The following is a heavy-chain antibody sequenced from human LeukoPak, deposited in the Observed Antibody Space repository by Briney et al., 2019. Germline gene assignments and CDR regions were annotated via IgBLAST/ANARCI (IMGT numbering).Heavy chain of an antibody. CDR2: IIPILGIA. J-gene: IGHJ4*02. V-gene: IGHV1-69*04. CDR1: GGTSSSYA. Sequence: GASVKVSCKASGGTSSSYAISWVRQAPGQGLEWMGRIIPILGIANYAQKFQGRVTITADKSTSTAYMELSSLRSEDTAVYYCAHVSGLDTAMVICYWGQGTLVTVSS. CDR3: AHVSGLDTAMVICY. D-gene: IGHD5-18*01.